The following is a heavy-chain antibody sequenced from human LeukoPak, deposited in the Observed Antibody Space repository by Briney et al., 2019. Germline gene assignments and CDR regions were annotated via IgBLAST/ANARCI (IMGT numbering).Heavy chain of an antibody. J-gene: IGHJ4*02. V-gene: IGHV1-69*04. CDR3: ARGRVYYGDYLDY. D-gene: IGHD4-17*01. CDR2: IIPILGIT. Sequence: SVKVSCKASGGTFSSYAISWVRQAPGQGLEWMGRIIPILGITNYAQKFQGRVTITADKSTSTAYMELSSLRSEDTAVYYCARGRVYYGDYLDYWGQGTLVTVSS. CDR1: GGTFSSYA.